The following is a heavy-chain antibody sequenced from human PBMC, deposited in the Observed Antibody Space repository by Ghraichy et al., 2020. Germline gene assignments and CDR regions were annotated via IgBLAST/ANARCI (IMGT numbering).Heavy chain of an antibody. J-gene: IGHJ6*02. V-gene: IGHV3-48*01. CDR3: AREPDYSYGMDV. CDR2: ISSSSNNI. Sequence: RGSLRLSCAASGFTISGYSMNWVRQAPGKGPEWVSYISSSSNNIYYGDSVKGRFTISRDNAKNSLFLQMNSLRAEDTAVYYCAREPDYSYGMDVWGQGTTVTVSS. CDR1: GFTISGYS.